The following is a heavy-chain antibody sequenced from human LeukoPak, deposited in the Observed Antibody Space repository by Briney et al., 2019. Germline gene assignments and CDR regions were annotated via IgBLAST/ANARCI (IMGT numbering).Heavy chain of an antibody. CDR2: ISYSSETI. D-gene: IGHD1-26*01. Sequence: GGSLRLSCAASGFSFDEYAMHWVRQVPGKGLEWVSGISYSSETIGYVDSVKGRFTISRDNAKKSLYLQMNSLRAEDTALYYCTKDRGGSSQLGDAFDVWGQGTMASVSS. CDR3: TKDRGGSSQLGDAFDV. CDR1: GFSFDEYA. V-gene: IGHV3-9*01. J-gene: IGHJ3*01.